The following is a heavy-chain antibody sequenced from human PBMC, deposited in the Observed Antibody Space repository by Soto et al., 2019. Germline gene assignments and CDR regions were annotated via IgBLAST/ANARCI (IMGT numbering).Heavy chain of an antibody. V-gene: IGHV3-74*03. CDR3: ARLETSCTSTSCYTIY. Sequence: GGSLRLSCAASGFSLINYWMHWVRQVPEKGLVWVSRLHPDGNDVMYVDSVKGRFTISRDNAKNSLYLQMNSLRAEDTAVYYCARLETSCTSTSCYTIYWGQGTLVTVSS. CDR1: GFSLINYW. J-gene: IGHJ4*02. D-gene: IGHD2-2*02. CDR2: LHPDGNDV.